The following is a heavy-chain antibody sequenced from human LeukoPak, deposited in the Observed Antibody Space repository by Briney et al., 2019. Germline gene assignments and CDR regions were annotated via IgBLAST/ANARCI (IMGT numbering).Heavy chain of an antibody. V-gene: IGHV3-11*01. CDR1: GFTFSDYY. CDR2: ISSSGSTI. CDR3: AKVTIGIAAAAPPEV. D-gene: IGHD6-13*01. Sequence: PGGSLRLSCAASGFTFSDYYMSWIRQAPGKGLEWVSYISSSGSTIYYADSVKGRFTISRDNAKNSLYLQMNSLRAEDTAVYYCAKVTIGIAAAAPPEVWGQGTLVTVSS. J-gene: IGHJ4*02.